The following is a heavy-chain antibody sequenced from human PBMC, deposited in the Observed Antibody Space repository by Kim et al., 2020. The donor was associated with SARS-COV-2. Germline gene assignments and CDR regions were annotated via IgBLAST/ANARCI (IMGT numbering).Heavy chain of an antibody. J-gene: IGHJ3*02. CDR3: VRLKCSGSCSKGGAFD. CDR2: ISYSGST. Sequence: SETLSLTCTVSGDSISSGGYFWTWIRQHPGKGLEWIGYISYSGSTYYSPSLNSPVTMSADTSKNQFSLKLNSVTAADTAVYHCVRLKCSGSCSKGGAFD. V-gene: IGHV4-31*01. D-gene: IGHD2-15*01. CDR1: GDSISSGGYF.